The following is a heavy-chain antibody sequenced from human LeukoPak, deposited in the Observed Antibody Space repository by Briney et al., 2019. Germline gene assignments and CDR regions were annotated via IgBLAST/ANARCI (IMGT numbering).Heavy chain of an antibody. J-gene: IGHJ6*02. CDR1: GFTFSSHA. CDR3: ATSYYDFWSGYPVYYYYYGMDV. D-gene: IGHD3-3*01. V-gene: IGHV3-23*01. Sequence: GGSLRLSCAASGFTFSSHAMSWVRQAPGKGLEWVSAISGSGGSTYYADSVKGRFTISRDNSKNTLYLQMNSLRAEDTAVYYCATSYYDFWSGYPVYYYYYGMDVWGQGTTVTVSS. CDR2: ISGSGGST.